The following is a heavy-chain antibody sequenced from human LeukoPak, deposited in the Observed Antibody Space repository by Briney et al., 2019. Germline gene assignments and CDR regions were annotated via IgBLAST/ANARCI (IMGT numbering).Heavy chain of an antibody. CDR2: INPNSGGT. J-gene: IGHJ3*02. Sequence: ASVKVSCKASGYTFTGYYMHWVRQAPGQGLEWMGWINPNSGGTNYAQKFQGWVTMTRDTSISTAYMELSRLRSDDTAVYYCARGVTYSGYEWGDAFEIWGQGTMVTVSS. CDR3: ARGVTYSGYEWGDAFEI. D-gene: IGHD5-12*01. CDR1: GYTFTGYY. V-gene: IGHV1-2*04.